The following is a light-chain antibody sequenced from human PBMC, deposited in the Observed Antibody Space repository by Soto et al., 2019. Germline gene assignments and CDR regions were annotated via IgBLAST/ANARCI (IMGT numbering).Light chain of an antibody. CDR2: KAS. CDR1: QSIRSW. V-gene: IGKV1-5*03. CDR3: QHYNSYSEA. Sequence: DIQICQSPFARSAYLAYSLPLPFRASQSIRSWLVWYQQEPGKAPKLLIYKASTLKSGVPSRFSGSGSGTEFTLTISSLQPDDFATYYCQHYNSYSEAFGQGTKVDIK. J-gene: IGKJ1*01.